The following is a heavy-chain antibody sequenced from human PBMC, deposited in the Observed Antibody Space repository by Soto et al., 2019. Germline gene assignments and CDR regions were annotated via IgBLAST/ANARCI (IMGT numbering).Heavy chain of an antibody. V-gene: IGHV3-30*18. CDR3: AKILIATTTVTKSPDWYFDL. Sequence: QVQLVESGGGVVQPGRSLRLSCAASGFTFSSYGMHWVRQAPGKGLEWVAVISYDGSNKYYADSVKDRFTISRDNSKNTLYLQMNGLRAEDTAVYYCAKILIATTTVTKSPDWYFDLWGRGTLVVVSS. CDR1: GFTFSSYG. J-gene: IGHJ2*01. D-gene: IGHD4-17*01. CDR2: ISYDGSNK.